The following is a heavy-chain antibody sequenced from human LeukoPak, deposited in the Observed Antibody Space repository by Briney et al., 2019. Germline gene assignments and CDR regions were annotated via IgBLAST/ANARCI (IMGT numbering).Heavy chain of an antibody. CDR2: INTDGSST. CDR1: GFTCSSYW. D-gene: IGHD5-18*01. J-gene: IGHJ6*03. CDR3: ARGRYSYGFHYYYMDV. Sequence: GGSLRLSSAASGFTCSSYWMHWVRQAPGKGLVWVSRINTDGSSTSYADSVKGRFTISRDNAKNALYLQMNSLRAEDTAVYYCARGRYSYGFHYYYMDVWGKGTTVTVSS. V-gene: IGHV3-74*01.